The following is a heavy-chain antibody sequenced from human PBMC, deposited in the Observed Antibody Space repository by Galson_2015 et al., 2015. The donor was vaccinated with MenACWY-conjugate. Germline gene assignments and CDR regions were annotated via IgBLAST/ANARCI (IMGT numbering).Heavy chain of an antibody. CDR2: ISASGGST. CDR1: GFSFRSNA. D-gene: IGHD6-6*01. J-gene: IGHJ6*03. Sequence: SLRLSCAASGFSFRSNAMSWVRQAPGKGLEWVSAISASGGSTYYPDYAKGRFTISRDNSKNTLFLEMNSLRGEDTALYYCVKERGSLSHNHYFYFMDVWGKGTTVTVS. CDR3: VKERGSLSHNHYFYFMDV. V-gene: IGHV3-23*01.